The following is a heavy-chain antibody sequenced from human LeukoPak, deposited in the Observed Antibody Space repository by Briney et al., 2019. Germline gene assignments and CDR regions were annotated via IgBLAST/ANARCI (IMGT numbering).Heavy chain of an antibody. V-gene: IGHV1-69*05. D-gene: IGHD4-17*01. Sequence: SVKVSCKASGGTFSSYAISWVRQAPGQGLDWMGGIIPIFGTANYAQKFQGRVTIITDEFTSTAYMELSSLRSEDTAMYYCARDKDTYGDQGVYFDYWGQGTLVTVSS. CDR2: IIPIFGTA. CDR3: ARDKDTYGDQGVYFDY. J-gene: IGHJ4*02. CDR1: GGTFSSYA.